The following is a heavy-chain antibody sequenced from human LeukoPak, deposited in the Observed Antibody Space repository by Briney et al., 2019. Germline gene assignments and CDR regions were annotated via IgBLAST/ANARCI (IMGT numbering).Heavy chain of an antibody. CDR1: GFTFSSYS. CDR2: ISSSSSYI. Sequence: PGGSLRLSCAASGFTFSSYSMNWVRQAPGKGLEWVSSISSSSSYIYYADSVKGRFTISRDNAKNSLYLQMNSLRAEDTAVYYCARDREAYYDSSLIDYWGQGTLVTVPS. CDR3: ARDREAYYDSSLIDY. J-gene: IGHJ4*02. D-gene: IGHD3-22*01. V-gene: IGHV3-21*01.